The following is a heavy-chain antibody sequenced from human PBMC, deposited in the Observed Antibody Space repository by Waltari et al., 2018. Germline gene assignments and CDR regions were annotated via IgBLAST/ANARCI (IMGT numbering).Heavy chain of an antibody. CDR3: ARYLNSWAPFDY. CDR2: ISGSGIYT. CDR1: GFTFSSYA. D-gene: IGHD6-13*01. Sequence: EVQLLESGGGLVQPGGSLRLSCAASGFTFSSYAMTWVRQAPGKGLGWVSSISGSGIYTYYADSVKVRFTFSRDNSKNTLYLQMNSLRAEDTAVYHCARYLNSWAPFDYWGQGTLVTVSS. V-gene: IGHV3-23*01. J-gene: IGHJ4*02.